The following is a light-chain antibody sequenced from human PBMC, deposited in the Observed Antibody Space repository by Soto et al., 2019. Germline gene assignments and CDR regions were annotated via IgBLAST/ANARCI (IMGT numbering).Light chain of an antibody. V-gene: IGKV3-15*01. Sequence: EIVMTQSPATLSVSPGEGATLSCKASQTVYNNLAWYQQRPGQPPRLLIYDASTRATGISARFSGSGYGTEFTLTISSLLSEDFAVYFCQQYRNWPLTFGGGTTVEIK. CDR1: QTVYNN. CDR3: QQYRNWPLT. J-gene: IGKJ4*01. CDR2: DAS.